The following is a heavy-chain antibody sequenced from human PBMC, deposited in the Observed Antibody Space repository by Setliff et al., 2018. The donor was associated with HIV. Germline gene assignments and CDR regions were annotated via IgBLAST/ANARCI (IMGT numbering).Heavy chain of an antibody. V-gene: IGHV4-34*01. CDR3: ARSLLPSITVAGTIGY. J-gene: IGHJ4*02. D-gene: IGHD6-19*01. Sequence: PSETLSLTCAVYGTSFSDYYWTWIRQPPGKGLEWIGEVNHSGTTNYNTSLKSRVTISVDTSKNHFSLKLSSVTAADTAVYYCARSLLPSITVAGTIGYWGQGTLVTVS. CDR1: GTSFSDYY. CDR2: VNHSGTT.